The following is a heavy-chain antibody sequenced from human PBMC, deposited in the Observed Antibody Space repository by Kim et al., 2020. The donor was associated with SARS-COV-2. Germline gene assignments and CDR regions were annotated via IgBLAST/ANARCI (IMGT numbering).Heavy chain of an antibody. Sequence: SETLSLTCTVSGGSISSGGYYWSWIRQHPGKGLEWIGYIYYSGSTYYNPSLKSRVTISVDTSKNQFSLKLSSVTAADTAVYYCAREDEVVFDPWGQGTLVTVSS. CDR2: IYYSGST. J-gene: IGHJ5*02. V-gene: IGHV4-31*03. CDR1: GGSISSGGYY. CDR3: AREDEVVFDP.